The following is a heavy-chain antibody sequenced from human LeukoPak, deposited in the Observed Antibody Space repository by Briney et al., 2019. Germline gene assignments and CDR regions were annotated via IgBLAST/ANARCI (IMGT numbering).Heavy chain of an antibody. Sequence: SETLSLTCAVSGDSISYHNYYWDWIRQPPGKGLEWIGTVYYTGNTYYNPSLKSRITISVDTSKNQVSLQVSSVTAADSAIYYCARFGVDYDMDVWGHGTTVTVFS. CDR2: VYYTGNT. J-gene: IGHJ6*02. V-gene: IGHV4-39*07. D-gene: IGHD3-16*01. CDR1: GDSISYHNYY. CDR3: ARFGVDYDMDV.